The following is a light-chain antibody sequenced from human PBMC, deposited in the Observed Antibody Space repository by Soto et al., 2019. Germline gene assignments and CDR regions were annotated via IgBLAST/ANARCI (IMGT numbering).Light chain of an antibody. CDR3: KQRSNWHLP. CDR2: DEY. Sequence: EIVLTQSPATLSLCPGEREALSCRASQSVSSYLAWYQQKPGQAPRILIYDEYNRATGIKARFSGSGSGTDFTLTISSIEPEDFAVYYCKQRSNWHLPFGGLNQVDIK. J-gene: IGKJ4*01. CDR1: QSVSSY. V-gene: IGKV3-11*01.